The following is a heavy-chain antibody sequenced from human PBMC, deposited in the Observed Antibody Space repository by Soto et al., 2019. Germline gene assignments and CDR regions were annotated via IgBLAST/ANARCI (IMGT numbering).Heavy chain of an antibody. CDR3: ARGHLGITTTGTWYDFDY. D-gene: IGHD2-15*01. CDR1: GDSISSYY. V-gene: IGHV4-59*13. CDR2: IYYSGRT. J-gene: IGHJ4*02. Sequence: QVQLQESGPSLVKPSETLSLTCTVSGDSISSYYWTWIRQPQGKGLESIGYIYYSGRTYYNPSLKSRVTISVDTSKNQFSLKLSSVTAADTAVYYCARGHLGITTTGTWYDFDYWGQGTLVTVSS.